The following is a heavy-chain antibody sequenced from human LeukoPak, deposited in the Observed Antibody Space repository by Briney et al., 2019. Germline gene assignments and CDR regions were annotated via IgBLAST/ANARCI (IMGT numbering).Heavy chain of an antibody. CDR1: GFTFSSYA. Sequence: GGSLRLSCAASGFTFSSYAMSWVRQAPGKGLEWVSYISSSSSTIYYADSVKGRFTISRDNAKNSLYLQMNSLRDEDTAVYYCARDRIPRETRAEGIDYWGQGTLVTVSS. CDR3: ARDRIPRETRAEGIDY. D-gene: IGHD1-1*01. CDR2: ISSSSSTI. V-gene: IGHV3-48*02. J-gene: IGHJ4*02.